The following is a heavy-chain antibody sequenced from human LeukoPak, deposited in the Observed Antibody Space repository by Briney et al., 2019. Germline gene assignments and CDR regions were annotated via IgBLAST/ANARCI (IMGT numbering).Heavy chain of an antibody. CDR3: ARHSAGIVVAGK. CDR1: GSSFTSYW. Sequence: GEPLKISCKGSGSSFTSYWISWVRQMPGKGLEWMGRIDPSDSYTNYSPSFQGHVTISADKSISTVYLQWSSLKASDTAMYYCARHSAGIVVAGKWGQGTLVTVSS. CDR2: IDPSDSYT. D-gene: IGHD6-19*01. V-gene: IGHV5-10-1*01. J-gene: IGHJ4*02.